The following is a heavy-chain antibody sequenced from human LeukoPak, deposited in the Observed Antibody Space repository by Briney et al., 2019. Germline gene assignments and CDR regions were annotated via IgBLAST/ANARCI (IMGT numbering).Heavy chain of an antibody. V-gene: IGHV1-2*02. CDR3: ARDPNYYYDSSGYYWFDP. D-gene: IGHD3-22*01. CDR2: INANSGGT. CDR1: GYTFTGYY. J-gene: IGHJ5*02. Sequence: EASVTVSCKASGYTFTGYYMHWVRQAPGRGLEWMGWINANSGGTNYAQKFQGRVTMTRDTSISTAYMELSRLRSDDTAVYYCARDPNYYYDSSGYYWFDPWGQGTLVTVSS.